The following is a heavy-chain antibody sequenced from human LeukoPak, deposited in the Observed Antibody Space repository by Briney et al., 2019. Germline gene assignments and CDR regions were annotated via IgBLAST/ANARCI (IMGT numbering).Heavy chain of an antibody. V-gene: IGHV4-34*01. D-gene: IGHD2-2*01. CDR3: ARGVRPAAIFRFDP. Sequence: KTSETLSHTCGVYGGSFSGYYWSWIRHPPGKALEWRGEINQRGSTNYNPSLKRRVTISVHTSKNQFSLELSSVTAADTPVYYCARGVRPAAIFRFDPWGQGTLVTVSS. CDR2: INQRGST. J-gene: IGHJ5*02. CDR1: GGSFSGYY.